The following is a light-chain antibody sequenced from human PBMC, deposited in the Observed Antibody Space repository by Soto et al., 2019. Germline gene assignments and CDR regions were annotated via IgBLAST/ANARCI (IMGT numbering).Light chain of an antibody. CDR3: QQYNNWPRAT. CDR2: RAS. Sequence: IVMTQSPATLSVSPGERATLSCRASQSINSNLAWYQQKPGQAHRLLMFRASIRATGFPARFSGSGSGTEFNITISSLQSEDSAVYYCQQYNNWPRATFGGGTKVDIK. CDR1: QSINSN. V-gene: IGKV3-15*01. J-gene: IGKJ4*01.